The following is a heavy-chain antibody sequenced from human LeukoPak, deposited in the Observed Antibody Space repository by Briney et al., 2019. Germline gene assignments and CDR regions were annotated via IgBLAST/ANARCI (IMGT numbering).Heavy chain of an antibody. CDR1: GGSISSSSYY. CDR3: ATDHNQYYYGSGVSGGWFDP. D-gene: IGHD3-10*01. V-gene: IGHV4-39*02. Sequence: PSETLSLTCTVSGGSISSSSYYWGWIRQPPGKGLEWIESIYYSGSTYYCPSLKSRVTISVDTSKNQFSLKLSSVTAADTAVYYCATDHNQYYYGSGVSGGWFDPWGQGTLVTVSS. J-gene: IGHJ5*02. CDR2: IYYSGST.